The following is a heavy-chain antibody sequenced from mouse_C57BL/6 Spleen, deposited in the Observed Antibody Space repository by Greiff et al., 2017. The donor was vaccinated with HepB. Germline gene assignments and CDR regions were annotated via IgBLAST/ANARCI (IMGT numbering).Heavy chain of an antibody. CDR1: GYTFTSYW. Sequence: QVQLQQPGAELVKPGASAKLSCKASGYTFTSYWMQWVKQRPGQGLEWIGEIDPSDSYTNYNQKFKGKATLTVDTSSSTAYMQLSSLTSEDSAVYYCATDGYYGMDYWGQGTSVTVSS. J-gene: IGHJ4*01. V-gene: IGHV1-50*01. CDR3: ATDGYYGMDY. D-gene: IGHD2-3*01. CDR2: IDPSDSYT.